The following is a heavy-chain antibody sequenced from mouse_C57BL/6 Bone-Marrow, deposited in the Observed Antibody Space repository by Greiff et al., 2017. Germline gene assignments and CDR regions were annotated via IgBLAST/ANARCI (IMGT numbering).Heavy chain of an antibody. V-gene: IGHV1-76*01. CDR2: IYPGSGNT. J-gene: IGHJ2*01. D-gene: IGHD1-1*01. CDR3: SRVPYYGSTYFDY. CDR1: GYTFTDYY. Sequence: QVQLQQSGAELVRPGASVKLSCKASGYTFTDYYINWVKQRPGQGLEWIARIYPGSGNTYYNEKFKGKATLTAEKSSSTAYMQLSSLTSEDSAVYFCSRVPYYGSTYFDYWGQGTTLTVSS.